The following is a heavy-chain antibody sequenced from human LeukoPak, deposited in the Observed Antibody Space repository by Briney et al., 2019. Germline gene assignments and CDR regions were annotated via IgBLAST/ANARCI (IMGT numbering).Heavy chain of an antibody. CDR2: ISSSSYI. D-gene: IGHD3-10*01. CDR1: GFTFSSYS. CDR3: ARSLWFGEFSY. Sequence: GGSLRLSCAASGFTFSSYSMNWVRQAPGKGLEWVSSISSSSYIYYADSVKGRFTISRDNAKNSLYLQMNSLRAEDTAVYYRARSLWFGEFSYWGQGTLVTVSS. J-gene: IGHJ4*02. V-gene: IGHV3-21*01.